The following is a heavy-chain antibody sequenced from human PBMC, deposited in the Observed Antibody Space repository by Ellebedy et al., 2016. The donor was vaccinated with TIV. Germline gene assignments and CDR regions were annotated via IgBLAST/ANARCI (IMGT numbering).Heavy chain of an antibody. Sequence: AASVKVSCKASGYTFTDYYIHWVRQAPGKGLEWMGGFDPEDGETIYAQKFQGRVTMTEDTSTDTAYMELSSLRSEDTAVFYCAKSGLFGELLYLDYWGQGTLVTVSS. CDR1: GYTFTDYY. J-gene: IGHJ4*02. V-gene: IGHV1-24*01. CDR3: AKSGLFGELLYLDY. D-gene: IGHD3-10*02. CDR2: FDPEDGET.